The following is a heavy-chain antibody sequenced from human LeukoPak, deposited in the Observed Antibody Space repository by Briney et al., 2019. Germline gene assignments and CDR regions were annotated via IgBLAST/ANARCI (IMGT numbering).Heavy chain of an antibody. J-gene: IGHJ4*02. D-gene: IGHD6-19*01. CDR1: GFTFDDYA. CDR2: ISWNSGSI. V-gene: IGHV3-9*01. Sequence: GRSLRLSCAASGFTFDDYAMHWVRQAPGKGLEWVSGISWNSGSIGYADSVKGRFTISRDNAKNSLYPQMNSLRAEDTALYYCAKDRYSSGWYLLYYFDYWGQGTLVTVSS. CDR3: AKDRYSSGWYLLYYFDY.